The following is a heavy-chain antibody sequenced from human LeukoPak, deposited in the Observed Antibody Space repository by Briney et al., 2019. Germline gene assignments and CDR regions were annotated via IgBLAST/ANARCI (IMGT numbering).Heavy chain of an antibody. J-gene: IGHJ6*03. CDR1: GGTFSSYG. V-gene: IGHV1-69*06. Sequence: GSSVKVSCKASGGTFSSYGISWVRQAPGQGLEWMGGIIPIFETTNYAQKFQGRVTITADKSTSTAYMELTSLRSEDTAVYYCARGLYSGYSYYYYYYMDVWGKGTTVTVSS. D-gene: IGHD5-12*01. CDR2: IIPIFETT. CDR3: ARGLYSGYSYYYYYYMDV.